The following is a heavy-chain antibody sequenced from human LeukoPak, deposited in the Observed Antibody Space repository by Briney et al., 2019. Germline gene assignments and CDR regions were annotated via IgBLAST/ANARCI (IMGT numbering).Heavy chain of an antibody. D-gene: IGHD3-3*01. CDR1: GGSFSGYY. V-gene: IGHV4-34*01. J-gene: IGHJ5*02. Sequence: SETLSLTCAVYGGSFSGYYWSWIRQPPGKGLEWIGEINHSGSTNYNPSLKSRVTISVDTSKNQFSLKLSSVTAADTAVYYCAGGRYDFWSGFNWFDPWGQGTLVTVSS. CDR2: INHSGST. CDR3: AGGRYDFWSGFNWFDP.